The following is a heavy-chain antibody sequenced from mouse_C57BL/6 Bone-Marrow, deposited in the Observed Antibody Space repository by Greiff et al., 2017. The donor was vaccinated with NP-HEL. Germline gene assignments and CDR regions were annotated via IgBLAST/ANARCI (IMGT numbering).Heavy chain of an antibody. D-gene: IGHD2-1*01. V-gene: IGHV3-6*01. CDR2: ISYDGSN. CDR1: GYSITSGYY. J-gene: IGHJ3*01. Sequence: ESGPGLVKPSQSLSLTCSVTGYSITSGYYWNWIRQFPGNKLEWMGYISYDGSNNYNPSLKNRISITRDTSKNQFFLKLNSVTTEDTATYYCAREGIYYGNYLWFAYWGQGTLVTVSA. CDR3: AREGIYYGNYLWFAY.